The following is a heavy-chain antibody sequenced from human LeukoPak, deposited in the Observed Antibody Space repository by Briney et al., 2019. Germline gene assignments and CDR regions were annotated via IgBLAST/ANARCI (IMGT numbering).Heavy chain of an antibody. CDR1: GYTLTELS. V-gene: IGHV1-24*01. CDR3: ATCIVGATHFAY. D-gene: IGHD1-26*01. J-gene: IGHJ4*02. Sequence: ASVKVSCKVSGYTLTELSMHWVRQAPGKGLEWMGGFDPEDGETIYAQKFQGRVTMTEDTSTDTAYMELSSLRSEDTAVYYCATCIVGATHFAYWGQGTLVTVSS. CDR2: FDPEDGET.